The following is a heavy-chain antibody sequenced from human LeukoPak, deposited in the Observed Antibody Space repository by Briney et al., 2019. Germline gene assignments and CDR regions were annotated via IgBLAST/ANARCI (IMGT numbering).Heavy chain of an antibody. D-gene: IGHD3-10*01. CDR2: INHSGGT. Sequence: SETLSLTCAVYGGSFSGYSWNWIRQPPVKGLEWIGEINHSGGTNYNPSLKSRVTISVDTSKKQFSLKLSSVAAADTAVYYCARGVDYYGVWGQGTLVTVSS. V-gene: IGHV4-34*01. J-gene: IGHJ4*02. CDR3: ARGVDYYGV. CDR1: GGSFSGYS.